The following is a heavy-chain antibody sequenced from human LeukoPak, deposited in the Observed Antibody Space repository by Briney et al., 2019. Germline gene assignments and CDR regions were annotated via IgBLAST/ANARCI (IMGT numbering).Heavy chain of an antibody. Sequence: GASVKVSCKASGYTFTGYYMHWVRQAPGQGLEWMGWINPNSGGTNYAQKFQGWVTMTRDTSTSTVYMELSSLRSEDTAVYYCASQRGATNFDYWGQGTLVTVSS. CDR3: ASQRGATNFDY. J-gene: IGHJ4*02. V-gene: IGHV1-2*04. CDR1: GYTFTGYY. CDR2: INPNSGGT. D-gene: IGHD1-26*01.